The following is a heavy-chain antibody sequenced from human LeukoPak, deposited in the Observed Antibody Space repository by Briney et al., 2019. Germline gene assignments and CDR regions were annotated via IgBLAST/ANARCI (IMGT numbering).Heavy chain of an antibody. CDR2: IRYDGSNK. D-gene: IGHD6-19*01. Sequence: PGGSLRLSCAASGFTFSSYGMHWVRQAPGKGLEWVAFIRYDGSNKYYADSVKGRFTISRDNSKNTLYLQMNSLRAEDTAVYYCAAIAVADETHFDYWGQGTLVTVSS. CDR1: GFTFSSYG. CDR3: AAIAVADETHFDY. V-gene: IGHV3-30*02. J-gene: IGHJ4*02.